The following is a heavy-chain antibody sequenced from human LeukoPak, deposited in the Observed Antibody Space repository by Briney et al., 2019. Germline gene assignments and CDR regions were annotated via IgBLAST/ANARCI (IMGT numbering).Heavy chain of an antibody. CDR1: GGSISSYY. Sequence: KTSETLSLTCTVSGGSISSYYWSWIRQPPGKGLEWIGYIYYSGSTNYNPSLKSRVTISVDTSKNQFSLKLSSVTAADTAVYYCARDGAAAGTGWFDPWGQGTLVTVSS. CDR2: IYYSGST. J-gene: IGHJ5*02. D-gene: IGHD6-13*01. V-gene: IGHV4-59*01. CDR3: ARDGAAAGTGWFDP.